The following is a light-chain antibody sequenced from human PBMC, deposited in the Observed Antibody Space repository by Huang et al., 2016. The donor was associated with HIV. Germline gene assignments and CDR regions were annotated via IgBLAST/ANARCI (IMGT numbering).Light chain of an antibody. CDR3: QQYVNSRLT. V-gene: IGKV3-20*01. CDR2: GAS. CDR1: QSVSDTY. J-gene: IGKJ4*01. Sequence: EIVLTQSPGTLSLSPGERATLSCRASQSVSDTYLAWYQQKPGHAPRLLIYGASRRVTGVPDRFSGSGSGTDFTLTISGLEPEDFAVYYCQQYVNSRLTFGGGTKVEIK.